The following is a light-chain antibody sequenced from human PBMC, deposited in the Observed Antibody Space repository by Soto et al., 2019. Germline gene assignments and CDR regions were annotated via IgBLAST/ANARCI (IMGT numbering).Light chain of an antibody. CDR3: FSYTTSSAPYA. CDR2: EVT. CDR1: TSDVGGYNY. J-gene: IGLJ1*01. Sequence: QSVLTQPASVSGSPGQSITISCTGTTSDVGGYNYVSWYQQLPGKVPKLMIYEVTNRPSGVSTRFSGSKSGNTASLTISGLQAEDEAAYYCFSYTTSSAPYAFGTGTKVTVL. V-gene: IGLV2-14*01.